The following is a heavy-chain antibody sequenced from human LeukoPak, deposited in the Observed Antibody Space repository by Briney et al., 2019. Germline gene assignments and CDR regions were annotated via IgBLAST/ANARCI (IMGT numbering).Heavy chain of an antibody. CDR3: ARDVGGSLDY. CDR2: IKADESAK. CDR1: GFTFSTYW. J-gene: IGHJ4*02. D-gene: IGHD1-26*01. Sequence: QAGGPLRLSCAASGFTFSTYWMAWVRQAPGEGREWVANIKADESAKHQADSVKGRFTISRDNAQNSVYLQMSRLRGEDTAVYYCARDVGGSLDYWGQGTLVTVSS. V-gene: IGHV3-7*01.